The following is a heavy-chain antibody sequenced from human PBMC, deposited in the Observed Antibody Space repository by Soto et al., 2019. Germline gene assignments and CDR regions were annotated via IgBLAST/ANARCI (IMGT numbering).Heavy chain of an antibody. D-gene: IGHD3-3*02. CDR1: GFDFSNYG. CDR2: ISGTAHAT. V-gene: IGHV3-23*01. Sequence: EVQLLESGGGLVQPGGSLRISCAASGFDFSNYGMSWVRQAPGKGLEWVSAISGTAHATYYAASVKGRFTISRDNSKNTLNLQMYSLRVEDTAVYFCVKDAPQPFSDWGQGTLVTVSS. CDR3: VKDAPQPFSD. J-gene: IGHJ4*02.